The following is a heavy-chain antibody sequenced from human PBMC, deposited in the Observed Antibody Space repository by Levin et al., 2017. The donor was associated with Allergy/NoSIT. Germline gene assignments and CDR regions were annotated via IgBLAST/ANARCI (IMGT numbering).Heavy chain of an antibody. J-gene: IGHJ4*02. CDR2: FYPGDSNT. V-gene: IGHV5-51*01. CDR1: GYRFTSYW. CDR3: TRSEFSDGWSYFDY. D-gene: IGHD6-19*01. Sequence: GGSLRLSCKASGYRFTSYWIGWVRQMPGRGLEWIGFFYPGDSNTKYNPSFQGQVTVSADKSVTTAYLQWRSLEASDSAIYYCTRSEFSDGWSYFDYWGQGALVTVSS.